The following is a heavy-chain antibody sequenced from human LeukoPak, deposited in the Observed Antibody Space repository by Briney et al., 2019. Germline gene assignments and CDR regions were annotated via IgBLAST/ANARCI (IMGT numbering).Heavy chain of an antibody. Sequence: GASVKVSCKASGYTFTGYYMHWVRQAPGQGLEWMGWINPNSGGANYAQKFQGRVTMTRDTSISTAYMELSRLRSDDTAVYYCARDSGSGSPTDYWGQGTLVTVSS. V-gene: IGHV1-2*02. J-gene: IGHJ4*02. CDR1: GYTFTGYY. CDR3: ARDSGSGSPTDY. D-gene: IGHD1-26*01. CDR2: INPNSGGA.